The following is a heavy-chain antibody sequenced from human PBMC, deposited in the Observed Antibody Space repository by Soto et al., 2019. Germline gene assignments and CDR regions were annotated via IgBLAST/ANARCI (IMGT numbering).Heavy chain of an antibody. V-gene: IGHV1-69*13. CDR3: ARDLFYYGSGSYYPRY. CDR2: IIPIFGTA. CDR1: GGTFSSYA. Sequence: SVKVSCKASGGTFSSYAISWVRQAPGQGLEWMGGIIPIFGTANYAQKFQGRVTITADESTSTAYTELSSLRSEDTAVYYCARDLFYYGSGSYYPRYWGQGTLVTVSS. D-gene: IGHD3-10*01. J-gene: IGHJ4*02.